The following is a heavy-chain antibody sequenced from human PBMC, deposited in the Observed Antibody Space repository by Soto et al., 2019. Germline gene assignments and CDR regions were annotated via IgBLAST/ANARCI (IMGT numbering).Heavy chain of an antibody. CDR1: GFTFDDYA. CDR2: ISWNSGSI. D-gene: IGHD6-13*01. J-gene: IGHJ4*02. V-gene: IGHV3-9*01. CDR3: AKDMKAGFLWTAAAGFDY. Sequence: GGSLRLSCAASGFTFDDYAMHWVRQAPGKGLEWVSGISWNSGSIGYADSVKGRFTISRDNAKNSLYLQMNSLRAEDTALYYCAKDMKAGFLWTAAAGFDYWGQGTLVTVSS.